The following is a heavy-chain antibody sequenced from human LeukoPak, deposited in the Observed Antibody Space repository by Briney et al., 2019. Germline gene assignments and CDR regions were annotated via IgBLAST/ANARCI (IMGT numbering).Heavy chain of an antibody. Sequence: ASVKVSCKASGYTFTSYGISWVGQARGQGLEWMGWISAYYGKTNYAKKLQGRVTMTTDTATSTAYMEVRSLRSDDTAVYYCARDPVSAAAGTEVDYWGQGTLVTVSS. J-gene: IGHJ4*02. CDR1: GYTFTSYG. D-gene: IGHD6-13*01. V-gene: IGHV1-18*01. CDR2: ISAYYGKT. CDR3: ARDPVSAAAGTEVDY.